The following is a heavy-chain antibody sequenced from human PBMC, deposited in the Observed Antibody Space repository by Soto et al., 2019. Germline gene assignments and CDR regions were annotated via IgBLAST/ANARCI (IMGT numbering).Heavy chain of an antibody. CDR3: ARDLSVNYYYYYMDV. CDR1: GFTFSSYR. CDR2: ISSSSSTI. Sequence: EVQLVEFGGGLVQPGGSLRLSCAASGFTFSSYRMNWVRQAPGKGLEWVSYISSSSSTIYYADSVKGRFTISRDNAKNSLYLQMNSLRAEDTVVYYCARDLSVNYYYYYMDVWGKGTTVTVSS. V-gene: IGHV3-48*01. J-gene: IGHJ6*03.